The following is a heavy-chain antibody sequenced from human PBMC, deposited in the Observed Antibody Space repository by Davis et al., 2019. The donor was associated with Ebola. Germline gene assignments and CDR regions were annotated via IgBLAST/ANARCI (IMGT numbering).Heavy chain of an antibody. D-gene: IGHD4-23*01. V-gene: IGHV3-7*03. CDR2: IKQDGGEK. Sequence: GESLKISCAASGFTFSSYWMSWVRQAPGKGLEWVANIKQDGGEKYYVDSVKGRFTISRDNAKNSLYLQMNSLRAEDTAVYYCANLDYGDNSGFDYWGQGTLVTVSS. CDR3: ANLDYGDNSGFDY. J-gene: IGHJ4*02. CDR1: GFTFSSYW.